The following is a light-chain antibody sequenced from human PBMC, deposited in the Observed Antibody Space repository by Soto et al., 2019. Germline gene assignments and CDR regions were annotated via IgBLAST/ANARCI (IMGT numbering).Light chain of an antibody. V-gene: IGKV3-15*01. Sequence: EIVMTQSPATLSVSPGERATLSCRASQSIRNNLAWYQQKPGQAPRLLISAASTRATGIPTRFSGSGSGTEFTLTISSLQSEDFAIYYCQQYNNWLSFGGGTKLEIK. CDR3: QQYNNWLS. CDR2: AAS. CDR1: QSIRNN. J-gene: IGKJ4*01.